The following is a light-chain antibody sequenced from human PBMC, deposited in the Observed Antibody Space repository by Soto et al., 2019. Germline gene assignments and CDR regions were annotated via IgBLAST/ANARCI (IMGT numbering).Light chain of an antibody. CDR3: QHYNSYSEA. CDR1: QTISSW. V-gene: IGKV1-5*03. CDR2: KAS. J-gene: IGKJ1*01. Sequence: DIQMTQSPSTLSGSVGDRVTITCRASQTISSWLAWYQQKPLKAPKLLIYKASTLKSGVPSRFSGSGSGTEFTLTISSLQPDDFATYYCQHYNSYSEAFGQGTKVDIK.